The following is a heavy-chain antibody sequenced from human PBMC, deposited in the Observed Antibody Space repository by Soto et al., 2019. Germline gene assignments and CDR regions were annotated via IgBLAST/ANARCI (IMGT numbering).Heavy chain of an antibody. V-gene: IGHV3-33*01. Sequence: PGGSLRLSCAASGFTFSSYGMHWVRQAPGKGLEWVAVIWYDGSNKYYADSVKGRFTISRDNSKNTLYLQMNSLRAEDTAVYYCARDGYGSGSQSKSLYYYYYGMDVWGQGTTVTVSS. J-gene: IGHJ6*02. CDR3: ARDGYGSGSQSKSLYYYYYGMDV. CDR1: GFTFSSYG. D-gene: IGHD3-10*01. CDR2: IWYDGSNK.